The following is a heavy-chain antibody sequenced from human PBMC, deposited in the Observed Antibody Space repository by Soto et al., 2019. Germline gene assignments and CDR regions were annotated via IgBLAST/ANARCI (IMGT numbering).Heavy chain of an antibody. CDR1: GCSISGSSYY. CDR2: IFYSGTT. D-gene: IGHD3-10*01. CDR3: ESSESYDQSDY. J-gene: IGHJ4*02. Sequence: SLTCTVSGCSISGSSYYCGWIRQPPGKGLEWIGNIFYSGTTYYNPSLKSRVTISVDTSKNQFSLKLRSVTAADTAVYYCESSESYDQSDYWGQGTLVTVSS. V-gene: IGHV4-39*01.